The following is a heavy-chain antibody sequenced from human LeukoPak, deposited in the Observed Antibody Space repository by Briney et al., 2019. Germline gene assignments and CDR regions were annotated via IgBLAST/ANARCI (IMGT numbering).Heavy chain of an antibody. J-gene: IGHJ6*03. CDR2: IIPIFGTA. CDR1: GYTFTIYA. Sequence: ASVKVSCKASGYTFTIYAISWVRQAPGQGLEWMGGIIPIFGTANYAQKFQGRVTITADKSTSTAYMELSSLRSEDTAVYYCATTKYYIAAAQYYYMDVWGKGTTVTVSS. V-gene: IGHV1-69*06. D-gene: IGHD6-6*01. CDR3: ATTKYYIAAAQYYYMDV.